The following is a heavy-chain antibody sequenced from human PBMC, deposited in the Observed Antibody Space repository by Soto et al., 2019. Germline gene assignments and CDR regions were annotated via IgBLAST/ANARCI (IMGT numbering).Heavy chain of an antibody. Sequence: SETLSLTCAVSGGSFTRNNWWTWVRQPPGQGLEWIGEIDRTGSTNYNPSLKSRVTISLDKSENQFSLKLTSLTAADTAVYYGASRDPGTSVDYWGQGTLVTVSS. CDR1: GGSFTRNNW. J-gene: IGHJ4*02. V-gene: IGHV4-4*02. CDR2: IDRTGST. CDR3: ASRDPGTSVDY. D-gene: IGHD1-7*01.